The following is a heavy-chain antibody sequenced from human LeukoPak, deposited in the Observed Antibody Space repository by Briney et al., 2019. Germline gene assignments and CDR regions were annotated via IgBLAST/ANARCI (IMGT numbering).Heavy chain of an antibody. CDR1: GFTFSDYY. CDR2: ISSSGGTI. D-gene: IGHD4-23*01. Sequence: GGSLRLSCAASGFTFSDYYMSWIRQAPGKGLEWLSYISSSGGTIYYADSVKGRFTISRDNAKNSLYLQMNSLRAEDTALYYCARDLASYGGELGFDYWGQGTLVTVSS. CDR3: ARDLASYGGELGFDY. J-gene: IGHJ4*02. V-gene: IGHV3-11*01.